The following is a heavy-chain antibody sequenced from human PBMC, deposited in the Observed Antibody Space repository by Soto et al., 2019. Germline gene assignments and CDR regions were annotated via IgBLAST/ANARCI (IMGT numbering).Heavy chain of an antibody. D-gene: IGHD2-15*01. V-gene: IGHV1-46*01. CDR1: GYTFTSYY. Sequence: GASVKVSCKASGYTFTSYYMHWVRQAPGQGLEWMGIINPSGGSTSYAQKFQGRVTMTRDTSTSTVYMELSSLRSEDTAVYYCARDWGVCSGSSCYRTPFDYWGQGTLVTVSS. CDR3: ARDWGVCSGSSCYRTPFDY. J-gene: IGHJ4*02. CDR2: INPSGGST.